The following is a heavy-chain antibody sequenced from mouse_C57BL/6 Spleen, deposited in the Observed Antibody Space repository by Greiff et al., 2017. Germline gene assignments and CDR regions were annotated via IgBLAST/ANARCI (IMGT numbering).Heavy chain of an antibody. CDR1: GYTFTSYW. J-gene: IGHJ2*01. CDR3: ATLSYDGYYVPFDY. V-gene: IGHV1-53*01. CDR2: INPSNGGT. Sequence: QVQLKQPGTELVKPGASVKLSCKASGYTFTSYWMHWVKQRPGQGLEWIGNINPSNGGTNYNEKFKSTATLTLDKSSSTAYMQLSSLSSEDSAVYYCATLSYDGYYVPFDYWGQGTTLTVSS. D-gene: IGHD2-3*01.